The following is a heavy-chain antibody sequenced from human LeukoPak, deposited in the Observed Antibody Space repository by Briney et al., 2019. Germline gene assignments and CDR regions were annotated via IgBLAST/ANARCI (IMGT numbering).Heavy chain of an antibody. D-gene: IGHD2-15*01. CDR3: ARLPYCSGGSCYFDY. Sequence: NPSETLSLTCAVYGGSFSGYYWSWIRQPPGKGLEWIGEINHSGSTNYNPSLKSLVTMSVDTSKHQFSLKLSSVTAADTAVYYCARLPYCSGGSCYFDYWGQGTLVTVSS. V-gene: IGHV4-34*01. CDR2: INHSGST. J-gene: IGHJ4*02. CDR1: GGSFSGYY.